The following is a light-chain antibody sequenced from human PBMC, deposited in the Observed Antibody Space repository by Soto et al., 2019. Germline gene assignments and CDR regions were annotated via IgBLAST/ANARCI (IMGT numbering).Light chain of an antibody. V-gene: IGLV1-51*01. CDR2: DNN. CDR3: GSWDTSLSGII. J-gene: IGLJ2*01. CDR1: SFNSGDNY. Sequence: QSVLTQPPSVSAAPGQKVTISCSGGSFNSGDNYVSWYQQLPGTAPKLLIYDNNKRPSGIPDRFSGSKSGTSATLDISGLQTGDEADYYCGSWDTSLSGIIFGGGTKVTVL.